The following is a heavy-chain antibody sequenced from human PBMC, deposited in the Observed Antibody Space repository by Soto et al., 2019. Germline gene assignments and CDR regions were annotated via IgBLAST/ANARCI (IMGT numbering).Heavy chain of an antibody. J-gene: IGHJ4*02. CDR1: GFTFSSYS. CDR2: ISSSSSYI. CDR3: ASSMVRGDYYFDY. D-gene: IGHD3-10*01. Sequence: GGSLRLSCAASGFTFSSYSMNWVRQAPGKGLEWVSSISSSSSYIYYADSVKGRFTISRDNAKNSLYLQMNSLRAEDTAVYYCASSMVRGDYYFDYWGQGTLVTVSS. V-gene: IGHV3-21*01.